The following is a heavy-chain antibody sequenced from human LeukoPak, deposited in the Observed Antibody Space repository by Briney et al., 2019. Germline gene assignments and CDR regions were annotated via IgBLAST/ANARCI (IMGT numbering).Heavy chain of an antibody. CDR3: AKDGRAQTTPFDY. V-gene: IGHV3-9*01. Sequence: GRSLRPSCAASGFTFDDYAMHWVRQAPGKGLEWVSGISWNSGSIGYADSVKGRFTISRDNAKNSLYLQMNSLRAEDTALYYCAKDGRAQTTPFDYWGQGTLVTVSS. CDR2: ISWNSGSI. CDR1: GFTFDDYA. D-gene: IGHD1-1*01. J-gene: IGHJ4*02.